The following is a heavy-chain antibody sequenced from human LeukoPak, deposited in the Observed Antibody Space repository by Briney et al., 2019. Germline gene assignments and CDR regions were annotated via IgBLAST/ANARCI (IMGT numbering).Heavy chain of an antibody. J-gene: IGHJ4*02. CDR3: ARDSRGARQYYFDY. CDR1: GFTFSSYW. V-gene: IGHV3-7*01. Sequence: GGSLRLSCAASGFTFSSYWMSWVRQAPGKGLEWVANIKQDGSEKYYVDSVKGRFTISRDNAKNSLYLQMNSLRAEDTAVYYCARDSRGARQYYFDYWGQGTLVTVSS. CDR2: IKQDGSEK.